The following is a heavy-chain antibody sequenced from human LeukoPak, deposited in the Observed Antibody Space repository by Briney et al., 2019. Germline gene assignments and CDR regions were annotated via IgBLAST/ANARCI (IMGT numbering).Heavy chain of an antibody. Sequence: HGASPQISCKGSGYSFTSYWIGCVRQMPGKGLEWMGIIYPGDSDTRYSPSFPGQVTISADKSISTTYLQWSSLKATDTAMYYCARYSSGIGGYFDYWGQGTLVTVSS. CDR2: IYPGDSDT. D-gene: IGHD6-19*01. CDR1: GYSFTSYW. CDR3: ARYSSGIGGYFDY. V-gene: IGHV5-51*01. J-gene: IGHJ4*02.